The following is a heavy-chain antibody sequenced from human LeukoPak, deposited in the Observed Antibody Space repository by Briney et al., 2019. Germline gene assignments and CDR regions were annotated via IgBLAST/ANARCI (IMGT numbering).Heavy chain of an antibody. V-gene: IGHV1-18*01. J-gene: IGHJ4*02. Sequence: ASVKVSCKASGYDFTSVGITCVRQAPGQGLESMGWISPYNGDTRYVQKLQGRVTMTTDTSTSTAYTQLRSQRFDDTAVFYCARAGSGSGWYFDYWGQGTLVTVSS. CDR2: ISPYNGDT. CDR1: GYDFTSVG. D-gene: IGHD6-19*01. CDR3: ARAGSGSGWYFDY.